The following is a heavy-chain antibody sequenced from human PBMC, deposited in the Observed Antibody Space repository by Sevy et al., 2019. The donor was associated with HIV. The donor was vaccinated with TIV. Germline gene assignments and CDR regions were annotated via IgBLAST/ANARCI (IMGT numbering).Heavy chain of an antibody. D-gene: IGHD3-22*01. CDR1: GFTISSYW. Sequence: GGSLRLSCAASGFTISSYWMNWVRQAPGKGLEWVANIKQDGSEKYYVDSVKGRFTISRDNAKNSLYLQMNSLRAEDTAVYYCEGGYYYDSSGYLGYWGQGTLVTVSS. CDR3: EGGYYYDSSGYLGY. V-gene: IGHV3-7*01. CDR2: IKQDGSEK. J-gene: IGHJ4*02.